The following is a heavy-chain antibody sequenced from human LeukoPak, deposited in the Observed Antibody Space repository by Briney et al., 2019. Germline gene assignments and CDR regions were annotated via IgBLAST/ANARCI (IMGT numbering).Heavy chain of an antibody. V-gene: IGHV1-69*05. D-gene: IGHD3-22*01. CDR3: AREWYYDSSGTLSLDY. CDR2: TIPIFGTA. CDR1: RGTFSSYA. Sequence: SVKVSCKASRGTFSSYAISWVRQAPGQGLEWIGRTIPIFGTANYEQKFQGRVRITTDEYTSTAYMELSSLRSEDTAVYYCAREWYYDSSGTLSLDYWGQGTLVTVSS. J-gene: IGHJ4*02.